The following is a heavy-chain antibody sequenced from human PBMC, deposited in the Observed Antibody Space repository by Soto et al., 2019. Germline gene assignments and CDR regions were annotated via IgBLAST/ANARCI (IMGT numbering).Heavy chain of an antibody. CDR3: ATPPPQDDYSNYSGDGMDV. D-gene: IGHD4-4*01. V-gene: IGHV3-23*01. J-gene: IGHJ6*02. CDR2: ISGSGGST. CDR1: GFTFSSYA. Sequence: GGSLRLSCAASGFTFSSYAMSWVRQAPGKGLEWVSAISGSGGSTYYADSVKGRLTISRDNSKNTLYLQMNSLRAEDTAVYYCATPPPQDDYSNYSGDGMDVWGQGTTVTVSS.